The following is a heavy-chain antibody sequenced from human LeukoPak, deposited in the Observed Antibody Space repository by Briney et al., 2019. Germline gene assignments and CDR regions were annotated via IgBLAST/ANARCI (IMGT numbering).Heavy chain of an antibody. V-gene: IGHV4-39*07. D-gene: IGHD3-10*01. J-gene: IGHJ5*02. CDR1: GGSISSNNYY. Sequence: PSETLSLTCTVSGGSISSNNYYWGWIRQPPGKGLEWIGTIYYTGSTYYNPSLKSRATISVDTSKNQFSLKLSSVTAADTAVYYCARNYYGSGFDPWGQGTLVTVSS. CDR2: IYYTGST. CDR3: ARNYYGSGFDP.